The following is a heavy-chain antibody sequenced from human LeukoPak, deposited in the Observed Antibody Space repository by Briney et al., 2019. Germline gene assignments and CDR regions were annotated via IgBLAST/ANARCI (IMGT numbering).Heavy chain of an antibody. Sequence: GASVKVSCKASGYSFTGNYMHWVRQAPGQGFEWMGWINPNSGNTGYAQKFQGRVTMTRNTSISTAYMELSSLRSEDTAVYYCARGANSGSYAAWGQGTLVTVSS. J-gene: IGHJ5*02. V-gene: IGHV1-8*02. CDR2: INPNSGNT. D-gene: IGHD1-26*01. CDR3: ARGANSGSYAA. CDR1: GYSFTGNY.